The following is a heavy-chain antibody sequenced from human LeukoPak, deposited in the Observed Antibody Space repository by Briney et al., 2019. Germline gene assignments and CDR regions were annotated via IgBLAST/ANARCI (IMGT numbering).Heavy chain of an antibody. CDR2: INSNSGAT. CDR3: ARGFGTSWYDY. V-gene: IGHV1-2*02. D-gene: IGHD6-13*01. Sequence: ASVKVSCKTSGYTFTANYMHWVRQAPGQGLEWVGWINSNSGATSYAQKSQGRVTTTRDTSISTAYMELSRLTPDDTAVYYCARGFGTSWYDYWGQGTLVTVSS. CDR1: GYTFTANY. J-gene: IGHJ4*02.